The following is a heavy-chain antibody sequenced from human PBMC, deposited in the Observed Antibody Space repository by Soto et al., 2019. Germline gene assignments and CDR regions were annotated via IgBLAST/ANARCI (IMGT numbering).Heavy chain of an antibody. CDR3: ARHRGSGAARDAFDI. J-gene: IGHJ3*02. V-gene: IGHV5-51*01. CDR2: IYPGDSDT. Sequence: RKISCKGSGYSFTSYWIGWVRQMPGKGLEWMGIIYPGDSDTRYSPSFQGQVTISADKSISTAYLQWSSLKASDTAMYYCARHRGSGAARDAFDIWGQGTMVTVSS. CDR1: GYSFTSYW. D-gene: IGHD6-6*01.